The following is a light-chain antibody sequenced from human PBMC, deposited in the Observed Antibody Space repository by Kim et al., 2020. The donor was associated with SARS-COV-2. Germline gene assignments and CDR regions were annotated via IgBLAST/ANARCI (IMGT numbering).Light chain of an antibody. J-gene: IGKJ5*01. CDR1: QSVSSS. CDR3: QQYGTSPQT. Sequence: EIVLTQSPGTLSLSPGERATLSCRASQSVSSSLAWYQQKPGQAPRLLIYGTSSRAAAIPDRFSGSGSGTDFSLTISRLEPEDFAVYYCQQYGTSPQTFGQGTRLEIK. V-gene: IGKV3-20*01. CDR2: GTS.